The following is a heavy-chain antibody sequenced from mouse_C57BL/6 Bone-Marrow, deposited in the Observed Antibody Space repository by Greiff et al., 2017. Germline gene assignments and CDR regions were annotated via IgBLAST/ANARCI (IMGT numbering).Heavy chain of an antibody. CDR1: GYTFTSYW. CDR2: IDPSDSYT. CDR3: ARRGDYYGSSYEDAMDY. J-gene: IGHJ4*01. D-gene: IGHD1-1*01. V-gene: IGHV1-59*01. Sequence: VQLQQPGAELVRPGTSVKLSCKASGYTFTSYWMHWVKQRPGQGLEWIGVIDPSDSYTNYNQEFKGKATLTVDTSSSTAYMQLSSLTSEDSAVYDCARRGDYYGSSYEDAMDYWGQGTSVTVSS.